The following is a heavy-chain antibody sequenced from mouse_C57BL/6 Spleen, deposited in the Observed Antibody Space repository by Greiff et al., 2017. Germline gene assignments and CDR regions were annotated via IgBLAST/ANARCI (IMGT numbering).Heavy chain of an antibody. CDR2: ISYDGSK. CDR1: GYSITSGYY. J-gene: IGHJ2*01. D-gene: IGHD4-1*01. V-gene: IGHV3-6*01. Sequence: EVKLQESGPGLVKPSQSLSLTCSVTGYSITSGYYWNWIRQFPGNKLEWMGYISYDGSKNYNPSLKNRISITRDTSKNQFFLKLNSVTTEDTATYYCAREERTGGFDYWGQGTTLTVSS. CDR3: AREERTGGFDY.